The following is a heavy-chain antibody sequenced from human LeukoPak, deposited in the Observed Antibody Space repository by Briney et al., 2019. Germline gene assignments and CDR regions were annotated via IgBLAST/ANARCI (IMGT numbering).Heavy chain of an antibody. J-gene: IGHJ4*02. CDR2: IIPIFGTA. D-gene: IGHD6-19*01. Sequence: GSSVKVSCKASGGTFISYAISWVRQAPGQGLEWMGRIIPIFGTANYAQKFQGRVTITTDESTSTAYMELSSLRSEDTAVYYCARVVPITHSSGWLDKDYYFDYWGQGTLVTVSS. CDR1: GGTFISYA. V-gene: IGHV1-69*05. CDR3: ARVVPITHSSGWLDKDYYFDY.